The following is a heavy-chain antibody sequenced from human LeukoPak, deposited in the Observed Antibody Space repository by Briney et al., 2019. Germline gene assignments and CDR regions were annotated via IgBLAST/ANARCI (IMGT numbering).Heavy chain of an antibody. V-gene: IGHV4-4*07. J-gene: IGHJ5*02. CDR2: IYTSGSN. D-gene: IGHD2-15*01. CDR3: ARDPTHISPGWFDH. Sequence: SETLSLTCTVSGVSIRSYYLRWLRQPAGKGLEWIGRIYTSGSNNYNPSLNNRVTISVDTSNNQFALQQSSVTAADQPVYYFARDPTHISPGWFDHWCQGTLVTVSS. CDR1: GVSIRSYY.